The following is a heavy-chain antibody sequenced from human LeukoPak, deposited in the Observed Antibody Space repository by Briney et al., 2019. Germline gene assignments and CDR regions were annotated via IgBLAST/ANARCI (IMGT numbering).Heavy chain of an antibody. CDR3: ARDLKRGYSSGRYSWGTGSSNDY. D-gene: IGHD6-19*01. CDR2: ISAYNGNT. Sequence: ASVKVSCKASGYTFTSYGISWVRQAPGQGLEWMEWISAYNGNTNYAQKLQGRVTMTTDTSTSTAYMEPRSLRSDDTAVYYCARDLKRGYSSGRYSWGTGSSNDYWGQGTLVTVSS. V-gene: IGHV1-18*01. J-gene: IGHJ4*02. CDR1: GYTFTSYG.